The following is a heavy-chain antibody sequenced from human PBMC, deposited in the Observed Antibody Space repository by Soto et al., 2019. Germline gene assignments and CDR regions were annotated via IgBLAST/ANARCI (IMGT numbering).Heavy chain of an antibody. J-gene: IGHJ3*02. V-gene: IGHV3-30-3*01. D-gene: IGHD3-22*01. CDR3: ARTGGYYDSSGYFNVRGAFDI. CDR2: ISYDGSNK. CDR1: GFTFSSYA. Sequence: GSLRLSCAASGFTFSSYAMHWVRQAPGKGLEWVAVISYDGSNKYYADSVKGRFTISRDNSKNTLYLQMNSLRAEDTAVYYCARTGGYYDSSGYFNVRGAFDIWGQGTMVTVSS.